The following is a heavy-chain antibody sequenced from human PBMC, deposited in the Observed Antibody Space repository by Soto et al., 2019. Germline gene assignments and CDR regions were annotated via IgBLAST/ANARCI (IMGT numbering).Heavy chain of an antibody. CDR1: GYTFTSYG. J-gene: IGHJ4*02. V-gene: IGHV1-18*01. Sequence: QVQLVQSGAEVKKPGASVKVSCKASGYTFTSYGISWVRQAPGQGLEWMGRISAYNGNTNYAQKRQGRVTMTTETSTRIADMELRNLSSDDAAVYYWARGDDDYWGQGTLVSDSS. CDR3: ARGDDDY. CDR2: ISAYNGNT.